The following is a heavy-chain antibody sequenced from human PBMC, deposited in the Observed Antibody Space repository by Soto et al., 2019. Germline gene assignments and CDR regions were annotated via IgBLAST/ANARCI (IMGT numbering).Heavy chain of an antibody. CDR2: ISYEGSNK. D-gene: IGHD4-17*01. J-gene: IGHJ4*02. V-gene: IGHV3-30*18. CDR1: GFTFSSYG. CDR3: AKDALSNDYGDYYFEY. Sequence: QVQLVESGGGVVQPGRSLRLSCAASGFTFSSYGMHWVRKAPGKGLAWVAVISYEGSNKYYADSVKRRFTISRDNAKNTLSLQMNSLRAEDTAVYYCAKDALSNDYGDYYFEYWGQGTLVTFAS.